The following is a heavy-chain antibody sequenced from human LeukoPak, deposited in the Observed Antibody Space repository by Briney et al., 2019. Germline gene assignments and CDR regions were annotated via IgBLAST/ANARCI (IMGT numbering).Heavy chain of an antibody. CDR3: AKDRSGLNWYFDL. V-gene: IGHV3-30*18. Sequence: GGSLRLSCAASGFTFSNYGMHWVRQAPGKGLEWVAIISYDGSNQYYTDSVKGRFTISRDNSKNTLYLQINSLRAEDTAVYFCAKDRSGLNWYFDLWGRAPWSLSPQ. D-gene: IGHD6-19*01. CDR1: GFTFSNYG. CDR2: ISYDGSNQ. J-gene: IGHJ2*01.